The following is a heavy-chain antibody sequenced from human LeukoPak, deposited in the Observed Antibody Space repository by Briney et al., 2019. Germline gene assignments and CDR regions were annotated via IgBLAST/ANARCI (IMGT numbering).Heavy chain of an antibody. Sequence: PGRSLRLSCAASGFTFSSYAMHWVRQAPGKGLEWVAVISYDGSNKYYADFVKGRFTISRDTSKNTLYLHMNSLRADDTAMYYCVRDRCSSCHYFDCWGQGTLVTVSS. CDR3: VRDRCSSCHYFDC. D-gene: IGHD2-2*01. CDR1: GFTFSSYA. J-gene: IGHJ4*02. CDR2: ISYDGSNK. V-gene: IGHV3-30-3*01.